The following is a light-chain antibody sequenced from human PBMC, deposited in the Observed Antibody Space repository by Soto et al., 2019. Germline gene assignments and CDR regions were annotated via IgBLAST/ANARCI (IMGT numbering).Light chain of an antibody. V-gene: IGKV3-11*01. CDR2: DAS. Sequence: EIVLTQSPGTLSLSPGETTTLSCRASQTVSSYLAWYQQKPGQAPTLLIYDASSRATGIPARFSGSGSGTDFTLTISSLEPEDFAVYYCQQYNNWPRTFGRGTKVDI. CDR3: QQYNNWPRT. J-gene: IGKJ1*01. CDR1: QTVSSY.